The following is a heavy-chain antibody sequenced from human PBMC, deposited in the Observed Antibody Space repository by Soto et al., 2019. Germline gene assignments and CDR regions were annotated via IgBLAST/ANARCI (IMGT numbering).Heavy chain of an antibody. CDR3: ARDVGLQHDTGYYDFWSGKNNWFDP. V-gene: IGHV4-59*11. CDR2: ISYSGST. D-gene: IGHD3-3*01. CDR1: GGSISGHY. Sequence: TSETLSLTCTVSGGSISGHYWSWIRQPPGKGLQYIGYISYSGSTNYNPSLKSRVTISVDTSNNQFSLRLSSVTAADTAVYYCARDVGLQHDTGYYDFWSGKNNWFDPWGKGILVTVSS. J-gene: IGHJ5*02.